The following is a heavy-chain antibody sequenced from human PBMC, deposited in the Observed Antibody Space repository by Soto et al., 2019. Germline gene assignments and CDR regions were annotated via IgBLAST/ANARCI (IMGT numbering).Heavy chain of an antibody. CDR3: AKARWKAFYYYYGMDV. CDR2: ISGSGGST. CDR1: GFTFSSYA. D-gene: IGHD1-1*01. V-gene: IGHV3-23*01. J-gene: IGHJ6*02. Sequence: RRLSCAASGFTFSSYAMSWVRQAPGKRLEWVSAISGSGGSTYYADSVKGRFTISRDNSKNTLYLQMNSLRAEDTAVYYCAKARWKAFYYYYGMDVWGQGTKVTVSS.